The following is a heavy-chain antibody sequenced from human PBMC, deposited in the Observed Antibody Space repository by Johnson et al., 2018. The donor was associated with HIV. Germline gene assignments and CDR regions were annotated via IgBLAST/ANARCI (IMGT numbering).Heavy chain of an antibody. Sequence: VQLVESGGGLVQPGRSLRLSCAASGFTFDDYGMSWVRQAPGKGLEWVSGINWNGGSIGYADSVTGRFTISRDNAKNSLNLQMNSLRAEDTAMYYCARGSLIVIVSDAFDIWGQGTMVTVSS. J-gene: IGHJ3*02. D-gene: IGHD3-16*02. CDR2: INWNGGSI. CDR3: ARGSLIVIVSDAFDI. V-gene: IGHV3-20*04. CDR1: GFTFDDYG.